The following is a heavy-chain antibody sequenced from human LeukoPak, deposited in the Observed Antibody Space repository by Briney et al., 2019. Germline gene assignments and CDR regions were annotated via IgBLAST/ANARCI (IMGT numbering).Heavy chain of an antibody. Sequence: PSETLSLTCAVYGGSFSGYYWTWVRQPPGKGLEWIGGINHKGATNYNPSLKSRVTISLDTSKNQFSLKLSSVTAADTAVYYCARGPHFYGSGSYEYSYYYYYYGMDVWGKGTAVTVSS. CDR2: INHKGAT. V-gene: IGHV4-34*01. J-gene: IGHJ6*04. CDR3: ARGPHFYGSGSYEYSYYYYYYGMDV. CDR1: GGSFSGYY. D-gene: IGHD3-10*01.